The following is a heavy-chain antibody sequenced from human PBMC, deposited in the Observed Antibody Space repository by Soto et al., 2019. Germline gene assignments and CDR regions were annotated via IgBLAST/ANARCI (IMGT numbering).Heavy chain of an antibody. D-gene: IGHD1-7*01. Sequence: QVQLVESGGGVVQPGRSLRLSCAASGFTFSSYGMHWVRQAPGKGLEWVAVIWYDGSNKYYADSVKGRFTISRDNSKNTLYLQMNSLRAEDTAVYYCARGNNWNSFYWYFDLWGRGTLVTVSS. CDR1: GFTFSSYG. CDR2: IWYDGSNK. V-gene: IGHV3-33*01. J-gene: IGHJ2*01. CDR3: ARGNNWNSFYWYFDL.